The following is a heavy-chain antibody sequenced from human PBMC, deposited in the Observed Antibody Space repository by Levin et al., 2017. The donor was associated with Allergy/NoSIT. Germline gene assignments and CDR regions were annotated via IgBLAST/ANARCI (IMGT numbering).Heavy chain of an antibody. CDR1: GYSFTSYW. J-gene: IGHJ6*02. D-gene: IGHD5-18*01. Sequence: KVSCKGSGYSFTSYWIGWVRQMPGKGLEWMGIIYPGDSDTRYSPSFQGQVTISADKSISTAYLQWSSLKASDTAMYYCARQGDTAIQGSYYYYGMDVWGQGTTVTVSS. V-gene: IGHV5-51*01. CDR3: ARQGDTAIQGSYYYYGMDV. CDR2: IYPGDSDT.